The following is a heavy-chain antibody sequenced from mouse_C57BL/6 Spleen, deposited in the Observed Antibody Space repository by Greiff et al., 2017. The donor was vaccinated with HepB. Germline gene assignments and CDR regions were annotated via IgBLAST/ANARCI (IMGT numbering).Heavy chain of an antibody. Sequence: DVQLVESGGDLVKPGGSLKLSCAASGFTFSSYGMSWVRQTPEKRLEWVATISSGGSYTYYPDSVKGRFTISRDNAKNTLYLQMSSLKSEDTAMYYCARHGLTTIVESQFAYWGQGTLVTVSA. CDR3: ARHGLTTIVESQFAY. D-gene: IGHD1-1*01. J-gene: IGHJ3*01. CDR1: GFTFSSYG. CDR2: ISSGGSYT. V-gene: IGHV5-6*01.